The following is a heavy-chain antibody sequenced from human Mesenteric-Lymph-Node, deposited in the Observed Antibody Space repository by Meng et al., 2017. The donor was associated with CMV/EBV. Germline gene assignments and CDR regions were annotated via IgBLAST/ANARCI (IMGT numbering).Heavy chain of an antibody. J-gene: IGHJ4*02. CDR3: ARGKDRIAVAGGSLDY. CDR1: GFTFSSYS. CDR2: ISDSRTNI. V-gene: IGHV3-21*01. D-gene: IGHD6-19*01. Sequence: GESLKISCAASGFTFSSYSMNWVRQAPGKGLEWVSSISDSRTNIYYADSVRSRFTISRDNAKNSLYLQMNSLRAEDTAVYYCARGKDRIAVAGGSLDYWGLGTLVTVSS.